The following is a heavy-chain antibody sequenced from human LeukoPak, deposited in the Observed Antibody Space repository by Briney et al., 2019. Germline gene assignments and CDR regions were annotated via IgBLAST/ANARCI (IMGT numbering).Heavy chain of an antibody. V-gene: IGHV4-59*01. CDR2: IYYSGST. D-gene: IGHD3-16*01. J-gene: IGHJ4*02. CDR3: ARHLGGGIYFDY. CDR1: GGSISSYY. Sequence: PSETLSLTCTVSGGSISSYYWSWIRQPPGKGLEWIGYIYYSGSTNYNPSLKSRVTISVDTSKNQFSLKLSSVTAADTAVYYCARHLGGGIYFDYWGQGTLVTVSS.